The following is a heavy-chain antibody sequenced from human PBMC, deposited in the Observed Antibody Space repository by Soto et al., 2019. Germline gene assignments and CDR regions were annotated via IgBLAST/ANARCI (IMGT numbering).Heavy chain of an antibody. J-gene: IGHJ4*02. CDR2: ISYDGSNK. V-gene: IGHV3-30-3*01. D-gene: IGHD3-3*01. Sequence: GGSLRLSCAASGFTFSSYAMHWVRQAPGKGLEWVAVISYDGSNKYYADSVKGRFTISRDNSKNTLYLQMNSLRAEDTAVYYCARERKETGYDFWSGYPYYFDYWGQGTLVTVS. CDR1: GFTFSSYA. CDR3: ARERKETGYDFWSGYPYYFDY.